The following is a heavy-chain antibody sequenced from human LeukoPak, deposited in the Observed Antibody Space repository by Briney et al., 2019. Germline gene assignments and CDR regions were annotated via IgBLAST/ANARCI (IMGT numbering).Heavy chain of an antibody. Sequence: SETLSLTCAVYGGSFSGYYWSWLRQPPGKGLEWIGEINHSGSTNYNPSLKSRVTISVDTSKNQFSLKLSSVTAADTAVYYCASTRQQLVYYYWGQGTLVTVSS. V-gene: IGHV4-34*01. J-gene: IGHJ4*02. CDR2: INHSGST. CDR1: GGSFSGYY. D-gene: IGHD6-13*01. CDR3: ASTRQQLVYYY.